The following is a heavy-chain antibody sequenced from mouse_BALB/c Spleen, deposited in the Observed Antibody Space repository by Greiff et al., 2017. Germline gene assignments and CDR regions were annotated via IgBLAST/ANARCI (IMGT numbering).Heavy chain of an antibody. CDR2: ISSGGSYT. D-gene: IGHD1-2*01. V-gene: IGHV5-9-4*01. Sequence: EVQRVESGGGLVMPGGSLKLSCAASGFTFSSYAMSWFRQPPEKRLVWVVEISSGGSYTYYPDTVTGRFTISRDNATNTPYLEMSSLMSEDTAMYYCARSSLLREWFAYWGQGTLVTVSA. CDR3: ARSSLLREWFAY. J-gene: IGHJ3*01. CDR1: GFTFSSYA.